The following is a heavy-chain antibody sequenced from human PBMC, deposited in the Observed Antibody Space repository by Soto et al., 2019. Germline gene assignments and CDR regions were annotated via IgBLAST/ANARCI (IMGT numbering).Heavy chain of an antibody. D-gene: IGHD3-16*01. CDR1: GGSISSYY. V-gene: IGHV4-59*01. Sequence: KPSETLSLTCSVSGGSISSYYWNWIRQAPGKGLEWIGYISNSGTSYYNPSLRGRVTISADTSKNQFSLKMTSVTAADTAVYFCERERFQLNGAVTTTAWFDPWGPGTRVTVSS. J-gene: IGHJ5*02. CDR3: ERERFQLNGAVTTTAWFDP. CDR2: ISNSGTS.